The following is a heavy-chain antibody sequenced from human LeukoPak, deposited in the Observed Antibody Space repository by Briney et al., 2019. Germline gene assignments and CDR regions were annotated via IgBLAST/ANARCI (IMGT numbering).Heavy chain of an antibody. J-gene: IGHJ4*02. V-gene: IGHV3-23*01. D-gene: IGHD5-24*01. CDR2: ISGSGGST. CDR3: ARDYGRGQLPFDY. Sequence: GGSLRLSCAASGFTFSSYAMSWVRQAPGKGLEWVSAISGSGGSTYYADSVKGRFTISRDNAKNSLYLQMNSLRAEDTAVYYCARDYGRGQLPFDYWGQGTLVTVSS. CDR1: GFTFSSYA.